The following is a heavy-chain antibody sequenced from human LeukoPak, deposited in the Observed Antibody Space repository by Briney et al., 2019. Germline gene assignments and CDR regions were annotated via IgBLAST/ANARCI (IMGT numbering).Heavy chain of an antibody. Sequence: PSETLSLTCAVYGGSFSGYYWSWIRQPPGKGLEWIGEINHSGSTNYNPSLKSRVTISVDTSKNQFSLKLSSVTAADTAVYYCARDVPATAFDYWGQGTLVTVSS. D-gene: IGHD2-2*01. CDR2: INHSGST. V-gene: IGHV4-34*01. J-gene: IGHJ4*02. CDR3: ARDVPATAFDY. CDR1: GGSFSGYY.